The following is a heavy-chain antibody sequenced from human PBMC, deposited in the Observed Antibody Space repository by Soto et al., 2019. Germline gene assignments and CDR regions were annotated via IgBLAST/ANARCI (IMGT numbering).Heavy chain of an antibody. CDR1: GFTFSNYG. CDR3: VKPKEHFYDSSPGET. Sequence: LRLSCAASGFTFSNYGMHWVRQAPGKGLEWVAIISFDGNNKYYSDSVKGRFTISRDNSKNMVFLQMSSLRPEDTAVYYCVKPKEHFYDSSPGETWGQGTPVTISS. CDR2: ISFDGNNK. J-gene: IGHJ5*02. V-gene: IGHV3-30*18. D-gene: IGHD3-22*01.